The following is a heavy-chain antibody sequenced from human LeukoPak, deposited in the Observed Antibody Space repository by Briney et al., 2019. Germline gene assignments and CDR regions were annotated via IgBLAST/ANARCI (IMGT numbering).Heavy chain of an antibody. J-gene: IGHJ4*02. CDR1: GFTFSNYV. CDR2: ISYDGPNK. D-gene: IGHD6-19*01. Sequence: GGSLRLSCEASGFTFSNYVMYWVRQAPGKGLEWVAIISYDGPNKYYADSVKGRFTISRDNSKNTLHLQMNSLRPEDAAVYYCARVPSGWFSFFDYWGQGTLVTVSS. V-gene: IGHV3-30-3*01. CDR3: ARVPSGWFSFFDY.